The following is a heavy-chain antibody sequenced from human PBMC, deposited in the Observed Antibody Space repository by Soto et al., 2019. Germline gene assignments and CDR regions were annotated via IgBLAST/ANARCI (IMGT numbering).Heavy chain of an antibody. D-gene: IGHD6-13*01. V-gene: IGHV3-23*01. Sequence: EVQLLESGGGLVQPGGSLRLSCAASGFTFSSYAMSWVRQAPGKGLEWVSAISGSGGSTYYADSVKGRFTISRDNSKNTLYLQMSSLKAEDTAVYYWAYSSTPFDYLGQGTLVTVSS. J-gene: IGHJ4*02. CDR2: ISGSGGST. CDR3: AYSSTPFDY. CDR1: GFTFSSYA.